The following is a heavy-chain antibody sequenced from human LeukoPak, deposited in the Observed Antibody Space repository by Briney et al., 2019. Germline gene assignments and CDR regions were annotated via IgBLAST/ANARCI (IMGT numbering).Heavy chain of an antibody. CDR1: GFTFSSSA. CDR2: ITTKANSYAT. Sequence: GGSLRLSCAASGFTFSSSAMHWDRQASGKGLEWVGRITTKANSYATVYAASVKGRFTISRDDSKKTAFLQMKSLKTEDTAVYSFTRTTTVVTDVFDYWGQGTLVTVSS. CDR3: TRTTTVVTDVFDY. D-gene: IGHD4-23*01. J-gene: IGHJ4*02. V-gene: IGHV3-73*01.